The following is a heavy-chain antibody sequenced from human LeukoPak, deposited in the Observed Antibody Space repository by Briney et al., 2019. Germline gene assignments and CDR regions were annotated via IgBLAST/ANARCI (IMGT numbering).Heavy chain of an antibody. CDR3: ATGGEYYDTGGYGHDH. Sequence: GGSLRLSCAASGFTFSSYGVSWVRQAPGKGLECVSAISGSGVSTYYADSVKGRFTISKDNSKNTMYLQMNSLRAEDTAVYYCATGGEYYDTGGYGHDHWGQGTLVTVSS. CDR2: ISGSGVST. J-gene: IGHJ4*02. D-gene: IGHD3-22*01. CDR1: GFTFSSYG. V-gene: IGHV3-23*01.